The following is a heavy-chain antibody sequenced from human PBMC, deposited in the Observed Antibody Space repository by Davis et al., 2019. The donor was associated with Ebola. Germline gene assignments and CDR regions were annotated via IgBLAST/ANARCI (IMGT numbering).Heavy chain of an antibody. V-gene: IGHV5-51*01. CDR2: IYPGDSDT. CDR3: ASLRRTITGMDDAFDI. J-gene: IGHJ3*02. CDR1: GYTFPSHW. Sequence: GESLKISCKGSGYTFPSHWIGWVRQMPGKGLDWMGIIYPGDSDTRYSPSFRGQVTISADKSIKTAFLQWSSLKASDTAIYYCASLRRTITGMDDAFDIWGQGTMVTVSS. D-gene: IGHD2-8*02.